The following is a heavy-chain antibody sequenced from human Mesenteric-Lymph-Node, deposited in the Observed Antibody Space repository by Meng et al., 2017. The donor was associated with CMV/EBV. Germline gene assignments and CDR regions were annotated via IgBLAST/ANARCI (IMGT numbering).Heavy chain of an antibody. D-gene: IGHD5-24*01. CDR1: GCTFSSYA. V-gene: IGHV1-69*10. CDR3: ARARRPYYFDY. J-gene: IGHJ4*02. Sequence: SCKASGCTFSSYAISWVRQAPGQGLEWMGGIIPILGIANYAQKFQGRVTITADKSTSTAYMELSSLRSEDTAVYYCARARRPYYFDYWGQGTLVTVSS. CDR2: IIPILGIA.